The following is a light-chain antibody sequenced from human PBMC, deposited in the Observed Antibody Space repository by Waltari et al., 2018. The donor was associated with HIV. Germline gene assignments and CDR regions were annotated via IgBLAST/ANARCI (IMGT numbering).Light chain of an antibody. CDR2: DYT. CDR1: NLGSGS. Sequence: SYVLSQPPSVSVAPGKTATITCGGTNLGSGSVHWYQQRPGQAPVLVGFDYTDRPSGIPERFAGANSGNTATLTITRVEVGDEADYYCQVWDGNTDVWIFGGGTKLTVL. V-gene: IGLV3-21*03. J-gene: IGLJ2*01. CDR3: QVWDGNTDVWI.